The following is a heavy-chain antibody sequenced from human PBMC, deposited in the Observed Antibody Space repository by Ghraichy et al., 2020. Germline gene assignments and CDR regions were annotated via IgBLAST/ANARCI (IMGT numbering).Heavy chain of an antibody. J-gene: IGHJ4*02. Sequence: GGSLRLSCAASGFTFSSYSMNWVRQAPGKGLEWVSSISSSSSYIYYADSVKGRFTISRDNAKNSLYLQMNSLRAEDTAVYYCAREPPTYYYDSSGYLDYWGQGTLVTVSS. D-gene: IGHD3-22*01. V-gene: IGHV3-21*01. CDR1: GFTFSSYS. CDR2: ISSSSSYI. CDR3: AREPPTYYYDSSGYLDY.